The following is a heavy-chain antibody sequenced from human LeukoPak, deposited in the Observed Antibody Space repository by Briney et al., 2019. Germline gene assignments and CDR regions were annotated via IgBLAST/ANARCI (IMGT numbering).Heavy chain of an antibody. CDR1: GFIFSSSA. D-gene: IGHD7-27*01. CDR3: VKGGTADRVGWTH. V-gene: IGHV3-23*01. Sequence: GGSLRLSCAASGFIFSSSAMSWVRQVPGKGLEWVSGISASGGSTSYADSVRGRFTISRDNSKNTLYVQMNSLRDEDTAVYFCVKGGTADRVGWTHWGQGSLVTVFS. CDR2: ISASGGST. J-gene: IGHJ4*02.